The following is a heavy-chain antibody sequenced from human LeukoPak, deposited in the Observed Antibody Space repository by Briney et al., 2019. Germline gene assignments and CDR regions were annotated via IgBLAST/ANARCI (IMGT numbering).Heavy chain of an antibody. J-gene: IGHJ4*02. CDR2: ISGSDRST. CDR3: ARGLHDSSGYYLPPLDY. Sequence: GGSLKLSCAASGFTFSSYAMSWVRQAPGKGLEWVSAISGSDRSTYYADSVKGRFTISRDNSKNTLYLQMNSLRAEDTAVYYCARGLHDSSGYYLPPLDYWGQGTLVTVSS. V-gene: IGHV3-23*01. D-gene: IGHD3-22*01. CDR1: GFTFSSYA.